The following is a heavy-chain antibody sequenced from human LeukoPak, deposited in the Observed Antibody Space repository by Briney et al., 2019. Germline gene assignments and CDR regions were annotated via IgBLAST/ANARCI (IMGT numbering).Heavy chain of an antibody. CDR1: AGSISSSNW. V-gene: IGHV4-4*02. D-gene: IGHD5-12*01. CDR3: ARAPGYSGYGFFDY. CDR2: IYNSGST. Sequence: SGTLSLTCAVSAGSISSSNWWSGVRQPPGKGLEWIGEIYNSGSTNYNPSLKDRVTISVVKSKNQFSLKVSSVTAADTAVYYCARAPGYSGYGFFDYWGQGTLVTVSS. J-gene: IGHJ4*02.